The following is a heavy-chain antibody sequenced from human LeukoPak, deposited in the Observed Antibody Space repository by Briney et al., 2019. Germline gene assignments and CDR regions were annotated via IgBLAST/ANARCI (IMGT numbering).Heavy chain of an antibody. J-gene: IGHJ4*02. Sequence: GGSLRLSCAASGFTFSSYWMSGVRQAPGKGLEWVANIKQDGSEKYYVDSVKGRFTISRDNAKNSLYLQMNSLRAEDTAVYYCARDLSWFGELSLDYWGQGTLVTVSS. CDR3: ARDLSWFGELSLDY. V-gene: IGHV3-7*04. CDR1: GFTFSSYW. D-gene: IGHD3-10*01. CDR2: IKQDGSEK.